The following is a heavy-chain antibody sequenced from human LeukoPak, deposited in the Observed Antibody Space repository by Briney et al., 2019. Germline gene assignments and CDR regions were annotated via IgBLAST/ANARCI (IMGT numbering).Heavy chain of an antibody. D-gene: IGHD3-10*01. Sequence: GGSLRLSCAASGFTFSNFAMHWVRQAPGKGLEWVAVISYDGSNKYYADSVKGRFTISRDNSKNTLYLQMNSLRAEDTAVYYCARPRASSGSYIYYFDYWGQGTLVTVSS. CDR3: ARPRASSGSYIYYFDY. J-gene: IGHJ4*02. V-gene: IGHV3-30*04. CDR1: GFTFSNFA. CDR2: ISYDGSNK.